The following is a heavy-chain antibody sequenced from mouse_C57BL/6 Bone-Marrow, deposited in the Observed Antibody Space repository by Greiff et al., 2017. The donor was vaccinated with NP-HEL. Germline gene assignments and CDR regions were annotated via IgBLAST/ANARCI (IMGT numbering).Heavy chain of an antibody. CDR2: IYPRSGNT. D-gene: IGHD1-1*01. Sequence: QVQLQQSGAELARPGASVKLSCKASGYTFTSYGISWVKQRTGQGLEWIGEIYPRSGNTYYNEKFKGKATLTADKSSSTAYMELRSLTSEDSAVYFCARSTHYYGSRYWYFDVWGTGTTVTVSS. V-gene: IGHV1-81*01. CDR1: GYTFTSYG. CDR3: ARSTHYYGSRYWYFDV. J-gene: IGHJ1*03.